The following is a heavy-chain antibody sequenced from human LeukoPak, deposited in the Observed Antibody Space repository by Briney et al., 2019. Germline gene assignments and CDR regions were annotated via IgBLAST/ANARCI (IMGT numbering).Heavy chain of an antibody. CDR2: ISSSSSYI. J-gene: IGHJ5*02. CDR1: GFTFSSYS. Sequence: GGSLRLSCAASGFTFSSYSMNWVRQAPGKGLEWVSSISSSSSYIYYADSVKGRFTISRDNAKNSLYLQMNSLRAEDTAVYYCARDLYGDYGNNWSDPWGQGTLVTVPS. CDR3: ARDLYGDYGNNWSDP. V-gene: IGHV3-21*01. D-gene: IGHD4-17*01.